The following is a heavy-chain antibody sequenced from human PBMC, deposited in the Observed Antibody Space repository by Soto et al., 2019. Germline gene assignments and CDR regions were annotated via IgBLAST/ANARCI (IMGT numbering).Heavy chain of an antibody. D-gene: IGHD2-2*01. J-gene: IGHJ6*02. Sequence: GESLKISCKGSGYNFTSYWINWVRQMPGKGLEWMGRIDPSDSYINYSPSFQGHVTISADKSTNTAYLQWSSLKASDTAIYYCARRGYCTSTSCYAMRYFGMDVWGQGTTVTVSS. CDR2: IDPSDSYI. CDR1: GYNFTSYW. V-gene: IGHV5-10-1*01. CDR3: ARRGYCTSTSCYAMRYFGMDV.